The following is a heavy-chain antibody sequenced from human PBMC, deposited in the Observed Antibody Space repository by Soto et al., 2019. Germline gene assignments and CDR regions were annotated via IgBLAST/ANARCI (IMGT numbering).Heavy chain of an antibody. Sequence: SETLSLTCAVYGGSFSGYYWSWIRQPPGKGLEWIGEINHSGSTNYNPSLKSRVTISVDTSKNQFSLKLSSVTAADTAVYYCARGPPPSSSWEGSSNLFAPWGQGTLVTGSS. CDR2: INHSGST. D-gene: IGHD6-13*01. J-gene: IGHJ5*02. V-gene: IGHV4-34*01. CDR1: GGSFSGYY. CDR3: ARGPPPSSSWEGSSNLFAP.